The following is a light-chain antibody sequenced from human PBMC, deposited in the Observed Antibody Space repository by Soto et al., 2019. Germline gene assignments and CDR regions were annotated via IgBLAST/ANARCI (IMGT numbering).Light chain of an antibody. CDR2: GAS. CDR3: QQYHNWPPQYT. Sequence: EIVMTKSPATLSVYTGERATLSCRASQTVASNLAWYQQKPGQAPRLLIHGASSRATGVPARFSGSGSGTEFTLTISSLQSEDFAVYYCQQYHNWPPQYTFGQGTKLQIK. V-gene: IGKV3-15*01. J-gene: IGKJ2*01. CDR1: QTVASN.